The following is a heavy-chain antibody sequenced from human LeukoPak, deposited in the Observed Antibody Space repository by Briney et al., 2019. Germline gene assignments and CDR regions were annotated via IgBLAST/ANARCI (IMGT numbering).Heavy chain of an antibody. CDR1: GFTFSNYA. CDR2: TTYDESDK. Sequence: GGSLRLSCAASGFTFSNYAMYWVRQAPGKGLEWVAFTTYDESDKYYADSVKGRFTISRDNSKNTLYLQMNSLRAEDTAVYYCAKEVRIVGATSLDYWGQGTLVTVSS. CDR3: AKEVRIVGATSLDY. D-gene: IGHD1-26*01. V-gene: IGHV3-30*02. J-gene: IGHJ4*02.